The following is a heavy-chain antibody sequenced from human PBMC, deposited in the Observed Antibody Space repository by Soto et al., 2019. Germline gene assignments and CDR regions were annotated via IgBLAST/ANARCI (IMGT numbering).Heavy chain of an antibody. D-gene: IGHD4-17*01. CDR2: INQDGSQK. Sequence: GGSLRLSCAASGFIFSGYWMSWVLQAPGKGLDWVANINQDGSQKYYVDSVRGRFTISRDNAENSLHLQMSSLRAEDTAIYYCTNYVTGIIGDHWGQGDLVTVSS. V-gene: IGHV3-7*05. CDR3: TNYVTGIIGDH. J-gene: IGHJ4*02. CDR1: GFIFSGYW.